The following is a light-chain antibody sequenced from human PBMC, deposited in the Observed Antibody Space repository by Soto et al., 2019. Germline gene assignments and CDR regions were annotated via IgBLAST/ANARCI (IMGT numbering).Light chain of an antibody. J-gene: IGKJ4*01. CDR1: QTISSW. CDR2: KAS. CDR3: QQVKSYPRT. Sequence: DIQMTQSPSTLSASVRDRVTITCRASQTISSWLAWFQQRPGRAPKFLIYKASSLKNGVPLRFSGSGSGTQFTLTNSSLQPDDFATYYCQQVKSYPRTFGGGTKVDIK. V-gene: IGKV1-5*03.